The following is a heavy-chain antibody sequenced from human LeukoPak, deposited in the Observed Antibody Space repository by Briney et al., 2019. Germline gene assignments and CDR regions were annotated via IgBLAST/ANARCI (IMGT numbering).Heavy chain of an antibody. V-gene: IGHV3-21*01. CDR2: ISSSSSYI. D-gene: IGHD2-2*01. CDR3: ARVVVVPAYVDAFDI. J-gene: IGHJ3*02. CDR1: GFTFSSYG. Sequence: GRSLRLSCAASGFTFSSYGMHWVRQAPGKGLEWVSSISSSSSYIYYADSVKGRFTISRDNAKNSLYLQMNSLRAEDTAVYYCARVVVVPAYVDAFDIWGQGTMVTVSS.